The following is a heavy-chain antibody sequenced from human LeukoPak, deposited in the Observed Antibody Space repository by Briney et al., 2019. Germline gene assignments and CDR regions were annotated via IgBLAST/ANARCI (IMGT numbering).Heavy chain of an antibody. CDR3: AKSPKTGFLFDY. CDR2: IYGGVNT. Sequence: GGSLRLSCAASGFTVSNNYMSWVRQASGKGLEWVSVIYGGVNTVYADSVQGRFTISRDNSKNTLYLQMSSLRAEDTAVYYCAKSPKTGFLFDYWGKGTLVTVSS. J-gene: IGHJ4*02. V-gene: IGHV3-66*01. D-gene: IGHD1-1*01. CDR1: GFTVSNNY.